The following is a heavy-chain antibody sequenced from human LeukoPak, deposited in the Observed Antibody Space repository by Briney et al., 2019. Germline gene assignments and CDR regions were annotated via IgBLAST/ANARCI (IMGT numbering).Heavy chain of an antibody. CDR1: GFTFSNYW. Sequence: PGGSLRLLCAASGFTFSNYWMHWVRQAPGKGLVWVSRTNADESSTTYADSVKGRFTIYRDNAKSTLYMQMNSLRVEDTAVYFCARGGDPVNYYAEYFQHWGQGTLVTVS. CDR2: TNADESST. V-gene: IGHV3-74*01. CDR3: ARGGDPVNYYAEYFQH. J-gene: IGHJ1*01. D-gene: IGHD2-21*02.